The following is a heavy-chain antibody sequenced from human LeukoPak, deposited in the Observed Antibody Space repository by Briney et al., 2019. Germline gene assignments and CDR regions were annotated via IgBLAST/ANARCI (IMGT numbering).Heavy chain of an antibody. CDR3: ARDRGPGIKPAGTVGMDV. CDR1: GFTFSSYE. J-gene: IGHJ6*02. V-gene: IGHV3-48*03. D-gene: IGHD6-13*01. CDR2: ISNSGTAI. Sequence: GGSLRLSCAASGFTFSSYEMNWVRQAPGKGLEWVSYISNSGTAIYYADSVKGRFTISRDSAKNSLFLQVNNLRDEDTAVYYCARDRGPGIKPAGTVGMDVWGQGTTVTVSS.